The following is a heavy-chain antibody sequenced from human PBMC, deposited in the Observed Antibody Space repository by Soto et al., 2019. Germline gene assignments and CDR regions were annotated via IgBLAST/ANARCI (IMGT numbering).Heavy chain of an antibody. CDR2: IYHSGST. CDR1: GGSIRSSNYY. CDR3: ARHAMLYYYDSSGYPDY. Sequence: QLQLQESGPGLVKPSETLSLTCTVSGGSIRSSNYYWGWIRQPPGKGLEWIGSIYHSGSTHHNPSLKSRVTLSVDTSKNQFSLKVTSVTAAATAVYYCARHAMLYYYDSSGYPDYWGQGTLVTVSS. J-gene: IGHJ4*02. V-gene: IGHV4-39*01. D-gene: IGHD3-22*01.